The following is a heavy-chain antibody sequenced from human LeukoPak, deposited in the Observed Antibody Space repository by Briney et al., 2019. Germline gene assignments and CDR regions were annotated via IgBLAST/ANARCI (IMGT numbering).Heavy chain of an antibody. D-gene: IGHD2-2*01. CDR2: INHSGST. Sequence: SETLSLTCAVYGVSFSGYYWSWIRQPPGKGLEWMGEINHSGSTNYNPSLKSRVTISVDTSKNQFSLKLSSVTAADTAVYYCARGLGEEVPAAPVYYMDVWGKGTTVTVSS. J-gene: IGHJ6*03. V-gene: IGHV4-34*01. CDR1: GVSFSGYY. CDR3: ARGLGEEVPAAPVYYMDV.